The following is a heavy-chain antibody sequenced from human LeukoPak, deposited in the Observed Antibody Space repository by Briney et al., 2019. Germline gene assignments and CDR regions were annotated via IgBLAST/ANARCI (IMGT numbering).Heavy chain of an antibody. D-gene: IGHD3-16*02. CDR3: ARRPWGSYRPLDY. J-gene: IGHJ4*02. V-gene: IGHV4-34*01. Sequence: SETLSLTCAVYGGSFSGYYWSWIRQPPGKGLEWIGEINHSGSTNYNPSLKSRVTISVDTSKNQFSLKLSSVTAADTAVYYCARRPWGSYRPLDYWGQGTLVTVSS. CDR2: INHSGST. CDR1: GGSFSGYY.